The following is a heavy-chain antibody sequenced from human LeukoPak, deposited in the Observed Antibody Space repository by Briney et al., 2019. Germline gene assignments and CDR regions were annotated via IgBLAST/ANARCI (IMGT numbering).Heavy chain of an antibody. CDR3: ARGLIYYDSSGYYWTLTPYFDY. Sequence: SQTLSLTCTVSGGSISSGGYYWNWIRQHPGKGLEWIGCIYYSGSTYYNPSLKSRVTISVDTSKNQFSLKLSSVTAADTAVYYCARGLIYYDSSGYYWTLTPYFDYWGQGTLVTVSS. CDR2: IYYSGST. CDR1: GGSISSGGYY. J-gene: IGHJ4*02. D-gene: IGHD3-22*01. V-gene: IGHV4-31*03.